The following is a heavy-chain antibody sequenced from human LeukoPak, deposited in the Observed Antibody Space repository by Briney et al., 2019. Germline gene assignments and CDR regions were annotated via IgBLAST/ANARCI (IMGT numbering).Heavy chain of an antibody. CDR2: TYYSGST. Sequence: SETLSLTCTVSGGSISSGDYYWSWIRQPPGKGLEWIGYTYYSGSTYYNPSLKSRATISVDTSKNQFSLKLTSVTAADTAVYYCARPYYYDSRVDPWGQGTLVTVSS. V-gene: IGHV4-30-4*01. CDR3: ARPYYYDSRVDP. D-gene: IGHD3-22*01. J-gene: IGHJ5*02. CDR1: GGSISSGDYY.